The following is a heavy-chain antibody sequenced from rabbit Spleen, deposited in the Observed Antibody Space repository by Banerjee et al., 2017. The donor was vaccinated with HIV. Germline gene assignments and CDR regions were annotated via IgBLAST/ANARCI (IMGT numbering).Heavy chain of an antibody. CDR1: GFDFTSTYY. Sequence: QSLEESGGDLVKPGASLPITCKASGFDFTSTYYMCWVRQTPGKGLELIASMDTTSGGTAYATGAKGRFTISKTSSTTLTRQMTSLTAAYTATYFDLWGQGTLVTVS. CDR2: MDTTSGGT. J-gene: IGHJ4*01. CDR3: L. V-gene: IGHV1S40*01.